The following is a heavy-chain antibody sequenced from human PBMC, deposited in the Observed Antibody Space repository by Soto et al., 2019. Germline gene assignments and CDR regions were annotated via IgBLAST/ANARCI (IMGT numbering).Heavy chain of an antibody. CDR2: ISWNSGSI. D-gene: IGHD6-19*01. J-gene: IGHJ3*02. V-gene: IGHV3-9*01. CDR1: GFTFDDYA. Sequence: GGSLRLSCAASGFTFDDYAMHWVRQAPGKGLEWVSGISWNSGSIGYADSVKGRFTISRDNAKNSLYLQMNSLRAEDTALYYCAKGSAGYSSVRAFDIWGQGTMVTV. CDR3: AKGSAGYSSVRAFDI.